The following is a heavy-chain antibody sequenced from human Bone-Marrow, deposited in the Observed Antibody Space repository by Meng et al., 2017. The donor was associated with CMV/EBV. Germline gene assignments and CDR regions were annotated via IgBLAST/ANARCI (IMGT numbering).Heavy chain of an antibody. CDR2: ISAYNGNT. CDR1: GYTFTSYG. CDR3: ARDLADYDFWSGPPGDD. Sequence: ASVKVSCKASGYTFTSYGISWARQAPGQGLEWMGWISAYNGNTNYAQKLQGRVTMTTDTSTSTAYMELRSLRSDDTAVYYCARDLADYDFWSGPPGDDWGQGTRVTVSS. D-gene: IGHD3-3*01. J-gene: IGHJ4*02. V-gene: IGHV1-18*01.